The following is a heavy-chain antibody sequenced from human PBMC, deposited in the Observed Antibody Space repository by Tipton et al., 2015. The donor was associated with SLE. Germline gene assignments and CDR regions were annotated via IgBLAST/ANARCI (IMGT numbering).Heavy chain of an antibody. CDR1: GGSFSGYY. J-gene: IGHJ3*02. CDR2: INHSGSS. V-gene: IGHV4-34*01. D-gene: IGHD2/OR15-2a*01. Sequence: TLSLTCAVYGGSFSGYYWNWIRQPPGKGLEWIGEINHSGSSNYNPSLKSRVTISVDTSKNQFSLKLTSVTAADTAVYYCTRVESTSWAFDIWGQGTIVTVSS. CDR3: TRVESTSWAFDI.